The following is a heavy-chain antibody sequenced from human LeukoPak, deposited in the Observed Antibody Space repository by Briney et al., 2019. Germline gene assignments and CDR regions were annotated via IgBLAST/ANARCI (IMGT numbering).Heavy chain of an antibody. V-gene: IGHV3-30*18. CDR2: ISYDGSNK. Sequence: PGGSLRLSCAASGFTFSSYGMHWVRQAPGKGLEWVAVISYDGSNKYYADSVKGRFTISRDNSKNTLYLQMISLRAEDTAVYYCAKGRIQLWKPFDYWGQGTLVTVSS. D-gene: IGHD5-18*01. J-gene: IGHJ4*02. CDR3: AKGRIQLWKPFDY. CDR1: GFTFSSYG.